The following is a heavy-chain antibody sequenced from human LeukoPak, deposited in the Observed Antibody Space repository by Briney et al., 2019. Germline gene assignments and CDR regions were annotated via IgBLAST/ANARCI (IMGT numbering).Heavy chain of an antibody. D-gene: IGHD3-9*01. Sequence: GGSLRLSCAASGFTFSSYAMSWVRQAPGKGLEWVSTISNSGGTTYYADSVKGRFTISRDDSENTLYLQMNSLRAEDTAVYYCAKCILTGYYKGYMDVWGKGTTVTISS. J-gene: IGHJ6*03. CDR2: ISNSGGTT. CDR1: GFTFSSYA. CDR3: AKCILTGYYKGYMDV. V-gene: IGHV3-23*01.